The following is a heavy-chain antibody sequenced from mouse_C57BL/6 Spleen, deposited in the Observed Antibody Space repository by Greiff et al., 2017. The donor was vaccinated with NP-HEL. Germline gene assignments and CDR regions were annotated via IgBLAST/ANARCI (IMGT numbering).Heavy chain of an antibody. J-gene: IGHJ2*01. Sequence: VKLMESGPGLVQPSQSLSITCTVSGFSLTSYGVHWVRQSPGKGLEWLGVIWSGGSTDYNAAFISRLSISKDNSKSQVFFKMNSLQADDTAIYYCARGWYFDYWGQGTTLTVSS. D-gene: IGHD1-1*02. V-gene: IGHV2-2*01. CDR1: GFSLTSYG. CDR3: ARGWYFDY. CDR2: IWSGGST.